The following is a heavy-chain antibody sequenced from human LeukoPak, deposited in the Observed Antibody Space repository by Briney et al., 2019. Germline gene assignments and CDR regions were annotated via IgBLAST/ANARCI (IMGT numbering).Heavy chain of an antibody. J-gene: IGHJ4*02. CDR3: ARTSYSSSSVFFDY. V-gene: IGHV2-70*11. D-gene: IGHD6-6*01. CDR1: GVSLRPNGMC. CDR2: IDWDDDT. Sequence: SGPSLGETTQTPTPTCTFSGVSLRPNGMCVSWIPPPPGEGPGGVGRIDWDDDTYYSTSLKTRLTISKDTSKNQVVLTMINMDPVDTATYYCARTSYSSSSVFFDYWGQGTLVTVSS.